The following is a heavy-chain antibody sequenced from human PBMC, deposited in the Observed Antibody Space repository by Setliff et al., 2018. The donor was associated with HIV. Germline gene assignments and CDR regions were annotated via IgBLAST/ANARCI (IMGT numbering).Heavy chain of an antibody. CDR3: ATSSPVGPWLPSHDAFDI. V-gene: IGHV1-24*01. D-gene: IGHD3-22*01. CDR2: FDPEDGET. J-gene: IGHJ3*02. Sequence: ASVKVSCKVSGYTLTELSRHWVRQAPGKGLEWMGGFDPEDGETIYAQKFQGRVTMTEDTSTDTAYMELSSLRSEDTAVYFCATSSPVGPWLPSHDAFDIWGQGTMVTV. CDR1: GYTLTELS.